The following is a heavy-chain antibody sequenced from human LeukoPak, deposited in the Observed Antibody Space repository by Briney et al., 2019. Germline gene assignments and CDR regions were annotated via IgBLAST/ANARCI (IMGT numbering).Heavy chain of an antibody. Sequence: ASVKVSCKASGYTFTSYDINWVRQATGQGLEWMGWMNPNSGNTGYAQKFQGRVTMTRNTSISTAYMELSGLRSEDTAVYHCARGVRPAMVRGVIIRSRAFDYWGQGTLVTVSS. CDR2: MNPNSGNT. D-gene: IGHD3-10*01. J-gene: IGHJ4*02. CDR1: GYTFTSYD. CDR3: ARGVRPAMVRGVIIRSRAFDY. V-gene: IGHV1-8*01.